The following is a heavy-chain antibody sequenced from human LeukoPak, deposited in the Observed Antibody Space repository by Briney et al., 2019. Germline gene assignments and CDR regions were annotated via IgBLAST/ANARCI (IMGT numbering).Heavy chain of an antibody. J-gene: IGHJ6*03. CDR2: TYYRSKWYN. V-gene: IGHV6-1*01. CDR3: ARDKLLFGELSDYYYMDV. CDR1: GDSVSSNSAA. D-gene: IGHD3-10*02. Sequence: SQTLSLTCAISGDSVSSNSAAWNWLRQSPSRGLEWLGRTYYRSKWYNDYAVSVKSRITITPDTSKNQFSLQLNSVTPEDTAVYFCARDKLLFGELSDYYYMDVWGKGTTVTVPS.